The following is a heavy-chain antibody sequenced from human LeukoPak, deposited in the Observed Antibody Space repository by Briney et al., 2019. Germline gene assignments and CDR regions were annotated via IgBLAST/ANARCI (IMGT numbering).Heavy chain of an antibody. CDR1: GFTFSGSA. V-gene: IGHV3-23*01. J-gene: IGHJ4*02. Sequence: GGSLRLSCAASGFTFSGSAMSWVRQAPGEGLEWVSLISYSGANSYYTDSVKGRFIISTDNSKNTLYLQMNSLRAEDTAVYYCASGYSYGKVDYWGQGTLVTVSS. CDR3: ASGYSYGKVDY. D-gene: IGHD5-18*01. CDR2: ISYSGANS.